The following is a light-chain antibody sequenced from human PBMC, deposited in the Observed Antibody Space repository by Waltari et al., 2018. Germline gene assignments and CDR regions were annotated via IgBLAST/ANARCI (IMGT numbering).Light chain of an antibody. J-gene: IGLJ2*01. CDR2: FDT. CDR1: NIGSRS. Sequence: YVLTQPPSVSVAPGQTARTTCDINNIGSRSVHWCHQRPGQAPVTVIHFDTDRPSGIPARFSGSNSGDTATLTISRVEAGDEADYYCQVWDSSRAHVIFGGGTRLTVL. CDR3: QVWDSSRAHVI. V-gene: IGLV3-21*04.